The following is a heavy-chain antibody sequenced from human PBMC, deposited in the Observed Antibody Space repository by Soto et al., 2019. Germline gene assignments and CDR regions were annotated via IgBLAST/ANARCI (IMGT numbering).Heavy chain of an antibody. CDR1: GFAFSSYA. D-gene: IGHD6-13*01. CDR3: AKVSVITGYSSSWYWDYFDY. V-gene: IGHV3-23*01. Sequence: PGGSLRLSCAASGFAFSSYAMSWVRQAPGKGLEWVSAISGSGGSTYYADSVKGRFTISRDNSKNTLYLQMNSLRAEDTAVYYCAKVSVITGYSSSWYWDYFDYWGQGTLVTVSS. J-gene: IGHJ4*02. CDR2: ISGSGGST.